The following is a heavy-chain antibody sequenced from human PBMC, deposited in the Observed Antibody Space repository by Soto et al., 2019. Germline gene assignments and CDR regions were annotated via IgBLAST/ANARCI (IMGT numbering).Heavy chain of an antibody. CDR1: GGSFSGYY. D-gene: IGHD5-12*01. J-gene: IGHJ4*02. CDR2: INHSGST. V-gene: IGHV4-34*01. CDR3: ARALGEYSGYDSDYFDY. Sequence: SETLSLTCAVYGGSFSGYYWSWIRQPPGKGLEWIGEINHSGSTNYNPSLKSRVTISVDTSKDQFSLKLSSVTAADTAVYYCARALGEYSGYDSDYFDYWGQGTLVTVSS.